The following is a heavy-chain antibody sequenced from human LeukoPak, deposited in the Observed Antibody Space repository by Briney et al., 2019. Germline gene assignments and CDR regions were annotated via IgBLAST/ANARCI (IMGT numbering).Heavy chain of an antibody. J-gene: IGHJ5*02. Sequence: ASVKVSCKASGYTFTSHFTHWVRQAPGQGLEWMGIINPSGGSTSYAQKFQGRVTMTRDTSTSTVYMELSSLRSEDTAVYYCARDREYQLLWGDINWFDPWGQGTLVTVSS. CDR3: ARDREYQLLWGDINWFDP. CDR1: GYTFTSHF. V-gene: IGHV1-46*01. D-gene: IGHD2-2*01. CDR2: INPSGGST.